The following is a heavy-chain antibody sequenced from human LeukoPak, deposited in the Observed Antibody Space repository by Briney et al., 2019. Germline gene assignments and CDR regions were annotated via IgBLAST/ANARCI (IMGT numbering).Heavy chain of an antibody. J-gene: IGHJ4*02. CDR1: GFTLSSYW. CDR3: ARRGYYFGFDY. D-gene: IGHD2/OR15-2a*01. CDR2: INSDGSST. Sequence: PGGSLRLSCAASGFTLSSYWMHWVRQAPGKGLVWVSRINSDGSSTSYADSVKGRFTISRDNAKNTLYLQMNSLRAEDTAVYYCARRGYYFGFDYWGQGTLVTVSS. V-gene: IGHV3-74*01.